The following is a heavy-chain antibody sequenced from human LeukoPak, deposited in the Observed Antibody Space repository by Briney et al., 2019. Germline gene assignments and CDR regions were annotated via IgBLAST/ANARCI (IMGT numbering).Heavy chain of an antibody. Sequence: GGSLRLSCAASGFTFSSYAMSWVRQAPGKGLEWVSAISGSGGSTYYADSVKGRFTISRDNSRNTLYLQVNSLRAEDTAVYYCAKGYNSRAGTTDCCPLDYWGQGTLVTVSS. CDR3: AKGYNSRAGTTDCCPLDY. CDR1: GFTFSSYA. V-gene: IGHV3-23*01. CDR2: ISGSGGST. D-gene: IGHD2-21*02. J-gene: IGHJ4*02.